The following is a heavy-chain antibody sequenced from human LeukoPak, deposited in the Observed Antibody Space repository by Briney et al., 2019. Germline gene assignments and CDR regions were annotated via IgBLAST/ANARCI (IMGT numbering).Heavy chain of an antibody. Sequence: PGGSLRLSCAASGFTFSSYSMNWVRQAPGKGLEWVAVIWYDGSNKYYADSVKGRFTISRDNSKNTLYLQMNSLRAEDTAVYYCAREVPGDYYYYGMDVWGQGTTVTVSS. CDR1: GFTFSSYS. J-gene: IGHJ6*02. D-gene: IGHD2-2*01. V-gene: IGHV3-33*08. CDR3: AREVPGDYYYYGMDV. CDR2: IWYDGSNK.